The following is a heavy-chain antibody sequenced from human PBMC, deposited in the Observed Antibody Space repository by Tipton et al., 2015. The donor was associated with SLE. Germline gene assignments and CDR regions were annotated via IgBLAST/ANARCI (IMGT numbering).Heavy chain of an antibody. J-gene: IGHJ5*02. CDR2: INHSGST. Sequence: LRLSCAVYGGSFSGYYWSWIRQPPGKGLEWIGEINHSGSTNYNPSLKSRVTISVDTSKNQFSLKLSSVTAADTAVYYCARGGGSDNWFDPWGQGTLVTVSS. V-gene: IGHV4-34*01. CDR1: GGSFSGYY. D-gene: IGHD1-26*01. CDR3: ARGGGSDNWFDP.